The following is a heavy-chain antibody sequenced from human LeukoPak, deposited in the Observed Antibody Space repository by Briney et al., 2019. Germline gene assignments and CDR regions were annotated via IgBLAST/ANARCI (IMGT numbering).Heavy chain of an antibody. CDR2: IYNSGST. J-gene: IGHJ3*02. V-gene: IGHV4-61*01. CDR3: AREGGAGAFDI. Sequence: SETLSLTCTVSGGSISSSSYYWSWIRQPPGKGLEWIGYIYNSGSTNYNPSLKSRVTISVDTSKNQFSLKLTSVTAADTAVYYCAREGGAGAFDIWGQGTMVTVSS. D-gene: IGHD3-16*01. CDR1: GGSISSSSYY.